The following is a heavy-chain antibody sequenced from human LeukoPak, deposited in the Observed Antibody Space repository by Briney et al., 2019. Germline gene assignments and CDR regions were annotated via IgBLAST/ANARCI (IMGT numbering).Heavy chain of an antibody. CDR1: GYSFTSYW. Sequence: GESLKISCKGSGYSFTSYWIGWVRQMPGKGLEWMGIIYPGDSDTRYSPSFQGQVTISADKSISTAYLQWSSLKASDTAMYYCARRGYGSGGSCLFNWFDPWGQGTLVTVSS. CDR2: IYPGDSDT. CDR3: ARRGYGSGGSCLFNWFDP. J-gene: IGHJ5*02. D-gene: IGHD2-15*01. V-gene: IGHV5-51*01.